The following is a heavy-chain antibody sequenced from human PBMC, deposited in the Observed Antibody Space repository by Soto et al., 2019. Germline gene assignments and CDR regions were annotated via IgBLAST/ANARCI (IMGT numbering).Heavy chain of an antibody. CDR3: ARKAPEGYTRVDY. CDR1: GYPFTGYV. CDR2: IHIAKDNI. V-gene: IGHV1-3*04. J-gene: IGHJ4*02. D-gene: IGHD5-18*01. Sequence: QVQLVQSGAEVKKPGASVKVACKALGYPFTGYVISWVRQAPGQSLEWMGWIHIAKDNIKYSQKFQGRVTFTQDTSASTAYMEVSSLRPEDTAVYYCARKAPEGYTRVDYWCQGALVTV.